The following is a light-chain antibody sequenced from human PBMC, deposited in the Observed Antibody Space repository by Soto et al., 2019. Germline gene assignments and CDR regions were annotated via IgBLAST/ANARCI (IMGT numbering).Light chain of an antibody. J-gene: IGKJ1*01. Sequence: ETVMTQSPANLSVSPGERATLSCRASQSINGNLAWYQQRPGQAPRLLIYDASTRATGIPARFSGSGSGAEFTLTISSLQSEDFAVYYCQQYYNWPPWTFGQGTRVEIK. CDR1: QSINGN. CDR3: QQYYNWPPWT. V-gene: IGKV3D-15*01. CDR2: DAS.